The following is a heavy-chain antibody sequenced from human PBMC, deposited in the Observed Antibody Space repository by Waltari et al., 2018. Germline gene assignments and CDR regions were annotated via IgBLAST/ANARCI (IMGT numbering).Heavy chain of an antibody. D-gene: IGHD2-2*01. CDR3: ARESAFSTSWYPGFDP. V-gene: IGHV1-2*06. CDR2: INPNSGDT. Sequence: QVQLVQSGAEEKKPGASVKVYCKASGYSLTSCCMHWGRQAPGQGLDWMGRINPNSGDTNYARKFQDRVTMTRDTSVNTAYMVVGRLTSDDTAVYFCARESAFSTSWYPGFDPWGQGTLVTVAS. J-gene: IGHJ5*02. CDR1: GYSLTSCC.